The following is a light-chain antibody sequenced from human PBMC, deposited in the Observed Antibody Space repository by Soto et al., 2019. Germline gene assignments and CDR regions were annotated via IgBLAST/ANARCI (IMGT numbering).Light chain of an antibody. Sequence: AIQMTQSPSSLSASVGDRVTLTCRASQGIRNDLGWFQHKPGKAPNLLIYAASNSHSGVPSRFSGSGSGTDFTFTISSLQPEDYATYYCQQYFNCPFTFGGGTKVDIK. CDR1: QGIRND. CDR2: AAS. J-gene: IGKJ4*01. V-gene: IGKV1-6*01. CDR3: QQYFNCPFT.